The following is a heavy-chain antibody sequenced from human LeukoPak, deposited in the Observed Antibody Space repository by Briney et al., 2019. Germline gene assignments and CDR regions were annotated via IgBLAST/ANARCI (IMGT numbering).Heavy chain of an antibody. Sequence: SETLSLTCTVSGGSISSGDYYWSWIRQPPGTGLEWIGYIYYSGSTYYNPSLKSRVTISVDTSKSQFSLKLSSVTAADTAVYYCARGVRGYSSSWLNLWGQGTLVTVSS. D-gene: IGHD6-13*01. CDR3: ARGVRGYSSSWLNL. CDR2: IYYSGST. V-gene: IGHV4-30-4*08. CDR1: GGSISSGDYY. J-gene: IGHJ5*02.